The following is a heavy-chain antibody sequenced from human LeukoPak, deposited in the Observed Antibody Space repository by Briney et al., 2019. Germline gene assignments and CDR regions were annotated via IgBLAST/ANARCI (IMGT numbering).Heavy chain of an antibody. CDR3: TTRRQDGW. D-gene: IGHD2-15*01. CDR1: GFTFSDAW. V-gene: IGHV3-15*01. Sequence: GGSLRLSCVASGFTFSDAWMSWVRQAPGKGLEWVGRIKSKIDGGSIDYAAPVKGRFTISRDDSRNTLYLQMNSLKTEDTAVYYCTTRRQDGWWGQGTLVTVSS. J-gene: IGHJ4*02. CDR2: IKSKIDGGSI.